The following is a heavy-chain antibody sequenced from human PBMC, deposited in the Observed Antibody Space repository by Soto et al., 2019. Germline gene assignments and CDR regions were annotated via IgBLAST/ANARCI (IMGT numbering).Heavy chain of an antibody. CDR1: GGTFSSYA. D-gene: IGHD6-19*01. CDR2: IIPIFGTA. Sequence: SEKVSCKASGGTFSSYAISWVRQAPGQGLEWMGGIIPIFGTANYAQKFQGRVTITADESTSTAYMELSSLRSEDTAVYYCARDSSSGWYESGGWFDPWGQGTLVTVSS. J-gene: IGHJ5*02. CDR3: ARDSSSGWYESGGWFDP. V-gene: IGHV1-69*13.